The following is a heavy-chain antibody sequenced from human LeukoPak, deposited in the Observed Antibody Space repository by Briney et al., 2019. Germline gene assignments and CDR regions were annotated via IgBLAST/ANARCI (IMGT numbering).Heavy chain of an antibody. J-gene: IGHJ5*02. D-gene: IGHD1-26*01. CDR2: ITSISRTI. Sequence: PGGSLRLSCAASGFTFSTYSMNWVRQAPGKGLEWVSFITSISRTIYYADSVKGRFTISRDNAKNLLYLQMNGLRAEDTAVYYCARSLVVGATYPYHWGQGTLVTVSS. CDR3: ARSLVVGATYPYH. CDR1: GFTFSTYS. V-gene: IGHV3-48*01.